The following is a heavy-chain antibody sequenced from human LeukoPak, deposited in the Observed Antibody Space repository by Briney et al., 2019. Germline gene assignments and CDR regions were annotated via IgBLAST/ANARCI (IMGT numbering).Heavy chain of an antibody. V-gene: IGHV3-48*04. CDR2: ISTSSSAI. CDR3: ARDHIGLHYFDY. J-gene: IGHJ4*02. D-gene: IGHD5-12*01. Sequence: LAGGSLRLSCAASGFSFSSYSMIWVRQAPGKGLEWVSYISTSSSAIHYADSVKGRFTISRDNAKNSLYLQMNSLRAEDTAVYYCARDHIGLHYFDYWGQGTLVTVSS. CDR1: GFSFSSYS.